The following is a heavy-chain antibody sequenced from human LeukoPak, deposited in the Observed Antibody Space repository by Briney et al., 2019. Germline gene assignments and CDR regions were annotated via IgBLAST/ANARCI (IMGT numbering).Heavy chain of an antibody. J-gene: IGHJ4*02. CDR3: ARNHYGSGSYPNYSAY. D-gene: IGHD3-10*01. Sequence: PGRTLRLSCAASGFTFSSYSMNWVRQAPGKGLEWGSDISSSSSTIYYADSVKGRFTISRDNAKNSLYLQMNSLRAAETAVYHCARNHYGSGSYPNYSAYSGQGTLVTVSS. CDR2: ISSSSSTI. V-gene: IGHV3-48*04. CDR1: GFTFSSYS.